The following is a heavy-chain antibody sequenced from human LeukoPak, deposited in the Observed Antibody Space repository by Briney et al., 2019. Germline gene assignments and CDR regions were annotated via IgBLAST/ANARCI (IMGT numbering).Heavy chain of an antibody. Sequence: PSETLSLTCTVSGGSISSYYWSWIRQPPGKGLEWIGYIYYSGSTNYNPSLKSRVTISVDTSKNQFSLKLSSVTAADTAVYCCARHMGLGYSYGYPYFDYWGQGTLVTVSS. V-gene: IGHV4-59*08. J-gene: IGHJ4*02. D-gene: IGHD5-18*01. CDR3: ARHMGLGYSYGYPYFDY. CDR1: GGSISSYY. CDR2: IYYSGST.